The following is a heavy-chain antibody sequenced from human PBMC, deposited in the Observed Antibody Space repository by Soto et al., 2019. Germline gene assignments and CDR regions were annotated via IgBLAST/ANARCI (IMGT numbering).Heavy chain of an antibody. CDR3: ARAPLNGDFDY. V-gene: IGHV4-30-2*01. CDR1: GGSTSSGGYS. Sequence: SETLSLTCAVSGGSTSSGGYSWSWIRQPPGKGLEWIGYIYHSGSTYYNPSLKSRVTISVDRSKNQFSLKLSSVTAADTAVYYCARAPLNGDFDYWGQGTLVTVS. CDR2: IYHSGST. D-gene: IGHD4-17*01. J-gene: IGHJ4*02.